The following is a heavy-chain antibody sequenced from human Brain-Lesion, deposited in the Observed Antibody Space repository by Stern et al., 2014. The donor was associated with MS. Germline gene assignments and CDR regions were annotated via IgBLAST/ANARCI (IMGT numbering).Heavy chain of an antibody. CDR2: IFNSGST. Sequence: QLQLQESGPGLVKPSQTLSLSCTVSGGSISSGGYYWSWIRQPAGKGLEWIGRIFNSGSTSYNPSLKSRVTISIDPSKNLFPLRLNSMTAADTAVYYCARGRVVPGFQYYATDVWGQGTTVIVSS. V-gene: IGHV4-61*02. CDR1: GGSISSGGYY. J-gene: IGHJ6*02. CDR3: ARGRVVPGFQYYATDV. D-gene: IGHD2-2*01.